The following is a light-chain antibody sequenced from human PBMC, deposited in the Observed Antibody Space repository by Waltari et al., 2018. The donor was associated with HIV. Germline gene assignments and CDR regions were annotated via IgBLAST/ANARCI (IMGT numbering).Light chain of an antibody. Sequence: QSVLTQPPSVSAAPGQKVTISCSGSSSNIGNNYVSWYQQFPGTAPKLLIYDNNKRPSVIPDRFSGSKSGTSATLGITGLQTGDEADYYCGTWDSSLSAGVFGGGTKLTVL. CDR3: GTWDSSLSAGV. V-gene: IGLV1-51*01. CDR2: DNN. CDR1: SSNIGNNY. J-gene: IGLJ3*02.